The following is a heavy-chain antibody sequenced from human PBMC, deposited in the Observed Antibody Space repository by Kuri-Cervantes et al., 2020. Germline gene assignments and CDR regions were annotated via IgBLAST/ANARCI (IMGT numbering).Heavy chain of an antibody. D-gene: IGHD1-1*01. CDR2: ITAYSGNT. Sequence: ASVKVSCKASGDSFLHYAVAWVRQAPGQGLEWMGWITAYSGNTHYAQHLQGRVTMTADTFTSTAYLELRTLTSDDTAVYYCATSSGATTRSDRKGFDLWGQGTLVTVSS. CDR1: GDSFLHYA. V-gene: IGHV1-18*01. CDR3: ATSSGATTRSDRKGFDL. J-gene: IGHJ4*01.